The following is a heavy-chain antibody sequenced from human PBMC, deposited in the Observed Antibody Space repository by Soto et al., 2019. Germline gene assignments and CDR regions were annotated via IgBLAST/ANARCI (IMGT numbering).Heavy chain of an antibody. Sequence: QVQLVESGGGVVQPGRSLRLSCAASGFTFSSNAMHWVRQAPGKGLEWVAVISYDGSNKYYADSVKGRFTISRDNSENTLYLQMNSLRAEDTAVYYCASEQLAVLRGVLDYWGQGTLVTVSS. CDR3: ASEQLAVLRGVLDY. J-gene: IGHJ4*02. CDR2: ISYDGSNK. D-gene: IGHD1-1*01. CDR1: GFTFSSNA. V-gene: IGHV3-30-3*01.